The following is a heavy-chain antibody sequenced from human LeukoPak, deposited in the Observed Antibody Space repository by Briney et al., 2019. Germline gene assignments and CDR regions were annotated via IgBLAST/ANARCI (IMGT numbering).Heavy chain of an antibody. Sequence: PSETLSLTCTVSGGSISSSSYYWGWIRQPPGKGLEWIGSIYYSGSTYYNPSLKSRVTISVDTSKNQFSLKLSSVTAADTAVYYCARESRSRYGDSHFDYWGQGTLVAVSS. J-gene: IGHJ4*02. D-gene: IGHD4-17*01. CDR2: IYYSGST. CDR1: GGSISSSSYY. CDR3: ARESRSRYGDSHFDY. V-gene: IGHV4-39*07.